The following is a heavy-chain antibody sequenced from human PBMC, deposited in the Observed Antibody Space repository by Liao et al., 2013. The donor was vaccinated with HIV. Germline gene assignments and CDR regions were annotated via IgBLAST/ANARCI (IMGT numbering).Heavy chain of an antibody. Sequence: QVQLQESGPGLVKPSETLSLTCTVSGDLISSYYWSWIRQPAGKGLEWIGRIYFSGSTNYNPSLKSRVTMSVDTPKNQFSLKLSSVTAADTAVYYCARDSMVTKSFDYWGQGTLVTVSS. D-gene: IGHD2-21*02. V-gene: IGHV4-4*07. J-gene: IGHJ4*02. CDR1: GDLISSYY. CDR3: ARDSMVTKSFDY. CDR2: IYFSGST.